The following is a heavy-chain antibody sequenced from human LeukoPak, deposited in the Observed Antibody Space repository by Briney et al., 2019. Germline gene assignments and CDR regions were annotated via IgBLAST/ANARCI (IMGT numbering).Heavy chain of an antibody. J-gene: IGHJ6*03. D-gene: IGHD4-17*01. CDR1: GGTFSSYA. CDR3: ARDHWGKFDDYASPPYYYYYYMDV. V-gene: IGHV1-69*05. Sequence: SVKVSCKASGGTFSSYAISWVRQAPGQGLEWMGGIIPIFGTANYAQKFQGRVTITTDKSTSTAYMELSSLRSEDTAVYYCARDHWGKFDDYASPPYYYYYYMDVWGKGTTVTVSS. CDR2: IIPIFGTA.